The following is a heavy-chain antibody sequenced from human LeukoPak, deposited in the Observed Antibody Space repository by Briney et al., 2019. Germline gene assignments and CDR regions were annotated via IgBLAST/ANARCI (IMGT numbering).Heavy chain of an antibody. Sequence: PSGTLSLTCAVSGGSIISGNWWSWVRQPPGKGLEWIGEIYHSGRANYNPSLKSRVTISVDTSKNQFSLKLSSVTAADTAVYYCARGFSSSWFDAFDIWGQGTMVTVSS. J-gene: IGHJ3*02. CDR3: ARGFSSSWFDAFDI. CDR2: IYHSGRA. D-gene: IGHD6-13*01. V-gene: IGHV4-4*02. CDR1: GGSIISGNW.